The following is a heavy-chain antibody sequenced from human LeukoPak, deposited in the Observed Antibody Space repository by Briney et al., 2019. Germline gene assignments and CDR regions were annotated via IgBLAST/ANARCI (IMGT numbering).Heavy chain of an antibody. CDR3: ARESALLVGANDAFDI. CDR2: IYYSGST. Sequence: SETLSLTCTVSGGSISSGGYYWSWIRQHPGKGLEWIGYIYYSGSTYYNPSLKSRVTISVDTSKNQFSLKLSSVTAADTAVYYCARESALLVGANDAFDIWGQGTMVTVSS. CDR1: GGSISSGGYY. J-gene: IGHJ3*02. D-gene: IGHD1-26*01. V-gene: IGHV4-31*03.